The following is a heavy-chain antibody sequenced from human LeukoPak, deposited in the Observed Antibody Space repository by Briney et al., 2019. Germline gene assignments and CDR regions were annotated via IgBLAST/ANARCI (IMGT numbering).Heavy chain of an antibody. CDR3: AAASTYYDFWSGYYIPNWFDP. CDR1: GYTFTSYA. CDR2: INAGNGNT. V-gene: IGHV1-3*01. J-gene: IGHJ5*02. D-gene: IGHD3-3*01. Sequence: ASVKVSCKASGYTFTSYAMHWVRQAPGQRLEWMGWINAGNGNTKYSQKFQGRVTITRDTSASTAYMELSSLRSEDTAVYYCAAASTYYDFWSGYYIPNWFDPWGQGTLVTVSS.